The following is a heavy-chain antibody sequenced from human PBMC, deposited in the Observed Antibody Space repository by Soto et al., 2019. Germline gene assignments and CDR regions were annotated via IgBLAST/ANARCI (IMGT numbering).Heavy chain of an antibody. J-gene: IGHJ3*02. D-gene: IGHD1-7*01. CDR3: AKDRTTMYDAFDI. V-gene: IGHV3-23*01. CDR2: ITGSGGST. CDR1: GFTFSNYA. Sequence: GGSLRLSCAASGFTFSNYAMTWVRQAPGKGLEWVSTITGSGGSTYYADSVKGRFAISRDNSKTTVYLRMNSLRAEDTAVYYCAKDRTTMYDAFDIWGQGTMVTVSS.